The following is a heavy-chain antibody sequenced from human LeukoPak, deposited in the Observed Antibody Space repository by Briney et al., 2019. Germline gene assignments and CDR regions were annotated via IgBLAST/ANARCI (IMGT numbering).Heavy chain of an antibody. J-gene: IGHJ4*02. CDR1: GVTFSSFG. V-gene: IGHV3-23*01. D-gene: IGHD1-26*01. CDR3: AKGGNSGSYSNIDY. CDR2: INGNGGDT. Sequence: PGGSLRLSCVASGVTFSSFGMTWVRQAPGKGLEWVSGINGNGGDTSHADSVKGRFTISRDNSKNTLYLQMNSLRAEDTAIYYCAKGGNSGSYSNIDYWGQGTLVTVSS.